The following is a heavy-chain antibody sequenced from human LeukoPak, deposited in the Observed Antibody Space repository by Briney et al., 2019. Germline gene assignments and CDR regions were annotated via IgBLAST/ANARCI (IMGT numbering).Heavy chain of an antibody. CDR1: GGSISSGGYY. CDR2: IYYSGST. D-gene: IGHD3-16*02. CDR3: ARVESITFGGVIGDFDY. J-gene: IGHJ4*02. Sequence: SETLSLTCTVSGGSISSGGYYWSWIRQHPGKGLEWIGYIYYSGSTYYNPSLKSRVTISVDTTKNQFALKLISVTAADTAVYYCARVESITFGGVIGDFDYWGQGTLVTVSS. V-gene: IGHV4-31*03.